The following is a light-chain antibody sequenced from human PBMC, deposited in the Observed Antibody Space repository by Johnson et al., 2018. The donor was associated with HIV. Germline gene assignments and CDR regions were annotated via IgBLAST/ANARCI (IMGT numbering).Light chain of an antibody. Sequence: QSMLTQPPSVSAAPGQKVTISCSGSSSNIGNNYVSWYQHLPGTAPKLLIYENNKRPSDIPDRFSDSKSGTSATMGITGLKSGDEADYYCGTWDTSLSAGGVFGTGTKVTVL. J-gene: IGLJ1*01. CDR2: ENN. CDR1: SSNIGNNY. V-gene: IGLV1-51*02. CDR3: GTWDTSLSAGGV.